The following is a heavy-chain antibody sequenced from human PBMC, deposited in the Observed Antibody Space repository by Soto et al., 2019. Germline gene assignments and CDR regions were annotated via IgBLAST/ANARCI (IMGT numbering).Heavy chain of an antibody. CDR3: AIVPYTVGVYYGSGMTPAHFDC. Sequence: QVQLVQSGSEVKKPGASVKVSCKASGYTFTSYGISWVRQAPGQGLEWIGWISAYNGNTNYAQKLQGRVTMTTDTSTSTAYMELRSLTPDDTAVYYCAIVPYTVGVYYGSGMTPAHFDCWGQGTLVTVSS. CDR2: ISAYNGNT. D-gene: IGHD3-10*01. J-gene: IGHJ4*02. CDR1: GYTFTSYG. V-gene: IGHV1-18*01.